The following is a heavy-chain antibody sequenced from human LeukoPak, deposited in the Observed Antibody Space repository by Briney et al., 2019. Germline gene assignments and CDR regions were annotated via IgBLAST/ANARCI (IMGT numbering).Heavy chain of an antibody. Sequence: PGGSLRLSCAASGFIFSSYGMHWVRQAPGKGLEWVAFIRYDGSNKYYADSVKGRFTISRDNSKNTLYLQMNSLRAEDTAVYYCAKGDLTTTGTTSVDYWGQGTLVTVSS. D-gene: IGHD1-1*01. CDR3: AKGDLTTTGTTSVDY. CDR1: GFIFSSYG. J-gene: IGHJ4*02. V-gene: IGHV3-30*02. CDR2: IRYDGSNK.